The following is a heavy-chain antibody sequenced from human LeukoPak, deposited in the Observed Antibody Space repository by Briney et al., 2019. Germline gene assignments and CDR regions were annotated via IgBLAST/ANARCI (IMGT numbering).Heavy chain of an antibody. Sequence: PGGSLRLSCAASGFTVSRNYMNWIRQAPGQGPEWVSVIYSGGSTYYKDSVKGRFTITRDNSKNTVSLQLSCLRAADTAVYYCARDSETETGGYYYGMDWWGQGTTVSDSS. V-gene: IGHV3-53*01. J-gene: IGHJ6*01. CDR1: GFTVSRNY. CDR3: ARDSETETGGYYYGMDW. D-gene: IGHD1-26*01. CDR2: IYSGGST.